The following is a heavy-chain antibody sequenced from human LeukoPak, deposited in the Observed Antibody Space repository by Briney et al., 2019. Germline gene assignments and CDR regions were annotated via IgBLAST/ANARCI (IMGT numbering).Heavy chain of an antibody. CDR1: GGTFSSYA. CDR2: INPNSGGT. D-gene: IGHD6-19*01. Sequence: ASVKVSCKASGGTFSSYAISWVRQAPGQGLEWMGWINPNSGGTNYAQKFQGRVTMTRDTSISTAYMELSRLRSDDTAVYYCAREGTVAYPFYYYYYYMDVWGKGTTVTVSS. V-gene: IGHV1-2*02. CDR3: AREGTVAYPFYYYYYYMDV. J-gene: IGHJ6*03.